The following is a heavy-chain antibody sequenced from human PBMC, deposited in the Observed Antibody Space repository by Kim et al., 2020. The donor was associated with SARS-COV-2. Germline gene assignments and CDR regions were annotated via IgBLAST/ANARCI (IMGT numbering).Heavy chain of an antibody. J-gene: IGHJ4*02. D-gene: IGHD3-16*01. Sequence: KTQYSPRFQGRVTFTRDTSASTAYMELNSLTSEDTAVYYCARGFYDAGDSWGQGTLVTVSS. CDR3: ARGFYDAGDS. CDR2: KT. V-gene: IGHV1-3*01.